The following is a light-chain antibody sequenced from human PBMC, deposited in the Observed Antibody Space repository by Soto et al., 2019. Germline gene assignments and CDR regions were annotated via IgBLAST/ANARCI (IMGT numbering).Light chain of an antibody. Sequence: QSALSQPRSVSGSPGQSVTISCTGTSSDVGDYDYVSWYQQHPGEVPKLIIYDVSKWPSGVPDRFSGSKSGNRASLTISGLQAEDEADYYCCSYAGSYSYVFGTGTKVTVL. V-gene: IGLV2-11*01. CDR2: DVS. J-gene: IGLJ1*01. CDR1: SSDVGDYDY. CDR3: CSYAGSYSYV.